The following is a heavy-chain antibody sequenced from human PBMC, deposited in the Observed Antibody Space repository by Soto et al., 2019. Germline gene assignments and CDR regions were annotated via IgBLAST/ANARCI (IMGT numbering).Heavy chain of an antibody. CDR2: IWYNVSNK. D-gene: IGHD5-18*01. J-gene: IGHJ4*02. CDR3: ARSISAQTGAYSSYFDY. V-gene: IGHV3-33*01. Sequence: QVQLLESGGGVVQPGRSLRLSCAASGFTFSSYGMHWVRQAPGKGLEWVAVIWYNVSNKYYADSVKGRFTISRDNSTNTLYLQMHSLRAAATAVYYCARSISAQTGAYSSYFDYWGQRTLLTVSS. CDR1: GFTFSSYG.